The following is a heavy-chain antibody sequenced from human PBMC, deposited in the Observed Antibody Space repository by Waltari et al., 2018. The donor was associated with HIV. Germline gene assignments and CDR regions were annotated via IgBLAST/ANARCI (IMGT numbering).Heavy chain of an antibody. CDR2: IYSDGKV. CDR1: EFTVGPNY. CDR3: ARLATHFYDGFGGGFEAYGMDV. D-gene: IGHD3-22*01. J-gene: IGHJ6*02. Sequence: VQLVESGGTSVQTGGSLRLSCVVFEFTVGPNYWTWVRQAPGRGLEWGSTIYSDGKVFYADPGRGRFTRSRDNSKNMLSLQMNSLRVDDTAKYYCARLATHFYDGFGGGFEAYGMDVWGQGTTVIVSS. V-gene: IGHV3-53*01.